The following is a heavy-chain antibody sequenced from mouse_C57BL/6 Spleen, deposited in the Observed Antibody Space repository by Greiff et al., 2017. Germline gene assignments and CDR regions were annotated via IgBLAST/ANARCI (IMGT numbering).Heavy chain of an antibody. CDR2: IHPNSGST. CDR3: VCGDSSGYLDY. J-gene: IGHJ2*01. CDR1: GYTFTSYW. D-gene: IGHD3-2*02. V-gene: IGHV1-64*01. Sequence: QVQLKQPGAELVKPGASVKLSCKASGYTFTSYWMHWVKQRPGQGLEWIGMIHPNSGSTNYNEKFKSKATLTVDKSSSTAYMQLSSLTSEDSAVYYCVCGDSSGYLDYWGQGTTLTVSS.